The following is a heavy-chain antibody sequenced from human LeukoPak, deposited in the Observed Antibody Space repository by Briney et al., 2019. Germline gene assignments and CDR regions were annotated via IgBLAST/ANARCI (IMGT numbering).Heavy chain of an antibody. D-gene: IGHD3-10*01. CDR1: GGSISSSSYY. CDR3: ARSLYYYGSDSFDI. Sequence: SETLSLTCTVSGGSISSSSYYWGWIRQPPGKGLEWIGYIYYSGSTNYNPSLKSRVTISVDTSKNQFSLKLSSVTAADTAVYYCARSLYYYGSDSFDIWGQGTMVIVSS. V-gene: IGHV4-61*05. CDR2: IYYSGST. J-gene: IGHJ3*02.